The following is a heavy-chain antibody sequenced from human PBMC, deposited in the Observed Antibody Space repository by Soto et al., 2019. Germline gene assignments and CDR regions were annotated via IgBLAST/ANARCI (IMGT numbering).Heavy chain of an antibody. V-gene: IGHV1-69*13. Sequence: GASVKVSCKASGGTFGSYAISWVRQAPGQGLEWMGGIIPIFGTANYAQKFQGRVTITADESTSTAYMELSSLRSEDTAVYYCARDTSPSFWSGYPSLFDYWGQGTLVTVSS. J-gene: IGHJ4*02. D-gene: IGHD3-3*01. CDR3: ARDTSPSFWSGYPSLFDY. CDR1: GGTFGSYA. CDR2: IIPIFGTA.